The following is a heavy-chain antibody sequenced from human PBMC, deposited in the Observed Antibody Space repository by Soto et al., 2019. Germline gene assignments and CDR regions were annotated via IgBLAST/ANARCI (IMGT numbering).Heavy chain of an antibody. V-gene: IGHV3-21*01. CDR1: GVTFRSYS. D-gene: IGHD3-10*01. CDR2: ISSSSSYI. J-gene: IGHJ5*02. Sequence: PVGSLRLSCAASGVTFRSYSMNWFRQAPGKGLEWVSSISSSSSYIYYADSVKGRFTISRDNAKNSLYLQMNSLRAEDTAVYYCALLLWFGELFSNPWGQGTLVTVSS. CDR3: ALLLWFGELFSNP.